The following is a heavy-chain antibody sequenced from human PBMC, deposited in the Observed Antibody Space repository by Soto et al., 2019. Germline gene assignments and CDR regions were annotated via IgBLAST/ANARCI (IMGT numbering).Heavy chain of an antibody. V-gene: IGHV1-8*01. Sequence: SVKVSCKASGYSFTSIDINWVRQTTGQGLEWMGWMQPSSGRTGYAQKFQGRVTMTRDTSINTAYMELSSLTSDDAAFYYCARGVTAGVDYWGQGTLVTVSS. CDR1: GYSFTSID. CDR2: MQPSSGRT. CDR3: ARGVTAGVDY. D-gene: IGHD1-26*01. J-gene: IGHJ4*02.